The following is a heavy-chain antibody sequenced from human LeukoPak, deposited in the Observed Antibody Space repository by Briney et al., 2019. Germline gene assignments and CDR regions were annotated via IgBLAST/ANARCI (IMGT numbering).Heavy chain of an antibody. Sequence: PGGPLRLSCAASGFTFSSYEMNWVRQAPGKGLEWVSYISSSGSTIYYADSVKGRFTISRDNAKNSLYLQMNSLRAEDTAVYYCARGPRYDSSGYCRYWGQGTLVTVSS. CDR3: ARGPRYDSSGYCRY. J-gene: IGHJ4*02. CDR1: GFTFSSYE. CDR2: ISSSGSTI. D-gene: IGHD3-22*01. V-gene: IGHV3-48*03.